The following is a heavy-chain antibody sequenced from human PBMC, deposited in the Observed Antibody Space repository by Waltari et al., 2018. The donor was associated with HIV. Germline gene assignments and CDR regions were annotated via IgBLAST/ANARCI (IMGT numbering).Heavy chain of an antibody. V-gene: IGHV3-48*04. CDR1: GFTFSSYS. J-gene: IGHJ6*02. CDR3: ARDRQIGYYGMDV. CDR2: ISSSSSTI. D-gene: IGHD2-21*01. Sequence: EVQLVESGGGLVQPGGSLRLSCAASGFTFSSYSMNWVRQDPGKGLEWVSYISSSSSTIYYADSVKGRFTISRDNAKNSLYLQMNSLRAEDTAVYYCARDRQIGYYGMDVWGQGTTVTVSS.